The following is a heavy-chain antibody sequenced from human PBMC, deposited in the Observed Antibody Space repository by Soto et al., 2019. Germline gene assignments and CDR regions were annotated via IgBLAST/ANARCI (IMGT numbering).Heavy chain of an antibody. J-gene: IGHJ4*02. CDR3: AKRVAASGSGWDY. Sequence: PGGSLRLSCAASGFTFSTYAMTWVRQAPGKGLEWVSGITYNGADRYYADSVRGRFTISRDNSKNTLYLQMNSLRAEDTALYYCAKRVAASGSGWDYWGQGTLVTV. CDR1: GFTFSTYA. D-gene: IGHD6-13*01. V-gene: IGHV3-23*01. CDR2: ITYNGADR.